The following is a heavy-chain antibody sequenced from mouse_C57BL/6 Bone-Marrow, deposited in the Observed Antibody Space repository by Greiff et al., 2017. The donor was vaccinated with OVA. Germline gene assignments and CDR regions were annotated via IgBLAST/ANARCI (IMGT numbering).Heavy chain of an antibody. V-gene: IGHV1-42*01. J-gene: IGHJ3*01. CDR1: GYSFTGYY. D-gene: IGHD1-1*01. CDR3: ARPHYGSSYWFAY. Sequence: VQLQQSGPELVKPGASVKISCKASGYSFTGYYMNWVKQSPEKSLEWIGEINPSTGGTTYNQKFKAKATLTVDKSSSTAYMQLKSLTSEDSAVYDCARPHYGSSYWFAYWGQGTLVTVSA. CDR2: INPSTGGT.